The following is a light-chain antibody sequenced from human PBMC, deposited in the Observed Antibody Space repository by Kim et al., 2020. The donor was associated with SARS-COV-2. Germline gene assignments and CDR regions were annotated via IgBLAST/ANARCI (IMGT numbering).Light chain of an antibody. V-gene: IGLV1-44*01. CDR3: AAWDDSLNGHYV. CDR2: SDN. CDR1: SSNIGSNT. Sequence: ELTQPPSASGTHGQRVTISCSGSSSNIGSNTVNWYQQLPGTAPKVLIYSDNQRPSGVPDRFSGSKSGTSASLAISGLQSEDEADYYCAAWDDSLNGHYVFGTGTKVTVL. J-gene: IGLJ1*01.